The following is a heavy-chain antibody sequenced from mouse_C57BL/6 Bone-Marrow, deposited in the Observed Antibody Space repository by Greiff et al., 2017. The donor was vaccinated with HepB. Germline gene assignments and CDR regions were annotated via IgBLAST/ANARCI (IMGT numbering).Heavy chain of an antibody. CDR3: ARPGYSNSQGDDFDY. J-gene: IGHJ2*01. Sequence: QVQLQQSGSELRSPGSSVKLSCKDFDSEVFPIAYMSWVRQKPGHGFEWIGGILPSIGRTIYGEKFEDKATLDADTLSNTAYLELNSLTSEDSAIYYCARPGYSNSQGDDFDYWGQGTTLTVSS. CDR2: ILPSIGRT. V-gene: IGHV15-2*01. D-gene: IGHD2-5*01. CDR1: DSEVFPIAY.